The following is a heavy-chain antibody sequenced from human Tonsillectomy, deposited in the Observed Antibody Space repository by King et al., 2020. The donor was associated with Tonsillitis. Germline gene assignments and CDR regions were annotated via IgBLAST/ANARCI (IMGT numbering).Heavy chain of an antibody. V-gene: IGHV4-4*07. J-gene: IGHJ4*02. CDR3: AREFQGSRPLDY. CDR2: IYTSGST. D-gene: IGHD6-13*01. CDR1: GGSISSYY. Sequence: QLQESGPGLVKPSETLSLTCTVSGGSISSYYWSWIRQPAGKGLEWIGRIYTSGSTNYNHTLNSRVTMSVDTAKNQFSLKLSSVTAADTAVYYCAREFQGSRPLDYWGQGTLVTVSS.